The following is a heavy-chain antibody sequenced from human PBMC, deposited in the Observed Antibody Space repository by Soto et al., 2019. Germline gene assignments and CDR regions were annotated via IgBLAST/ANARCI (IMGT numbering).Heavy chain of an antibody. CDR1: GFTLSSYA. D-gene: IGHD1-26*01. CDR3: AKYAGSSRYFDY. V-gene: IGHV3-23*01. J-gene: IGHJ4*02. Sequence: PGGSLRLSCAASGFTLSSYAMSWVRQAPGKGLEWVSSISGSGGSTYYADSVKGRFTISRDNSKNTLLLQMNSLRAEDTAIYYCAKYAGSSRYFDYWGQGTPVTVSS. CDR2: ISGSGGST.